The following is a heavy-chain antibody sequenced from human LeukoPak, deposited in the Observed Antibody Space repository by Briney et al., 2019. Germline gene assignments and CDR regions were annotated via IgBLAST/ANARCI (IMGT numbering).Heavy chain of an antibody. CDR3: AKGPHFGDYGSPFDY. CDR1: GFTFDDYA. V-gene: IGHV3-9*01. D-gene: IGHD4-17*01. J-gene: IGHJ4*02. Sequence: PGGSLRLSCAASGFTFDDYAMHWVRQAPGKGLEWVPGISWNSGSIGYADSVKGRFTISRDNAKNSLYLQMNSLRAEDTALYYCAKGPHFGDYGSPFDYWGQGTLVTVSS. CDR2: ISWNSGSI.